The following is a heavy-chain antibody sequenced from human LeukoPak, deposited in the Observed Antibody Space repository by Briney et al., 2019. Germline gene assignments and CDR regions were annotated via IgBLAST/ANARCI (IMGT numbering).Heavy chain of an antibody. CDR1: GGSISSYY. V-gene: IGHV4-59*01. CDR3: ARSMVRGVNHNWLDP. Sequence: SETLSLTCTVSGGSISSYYWSWIRQPPGKGLEWIGYIYYSGSTNYNPSLKSRVTISVDTSKNQFSLKLSSVTAADTAVYYCARSMVRGVNHNWLDPWGQGTLVTVSS. J-gene: IGHJ5*02. CDR2: IYYSGST. D-gene: IGHD3-10*01.